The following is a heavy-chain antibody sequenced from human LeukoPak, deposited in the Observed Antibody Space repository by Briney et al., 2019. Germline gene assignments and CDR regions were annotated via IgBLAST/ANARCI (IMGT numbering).Heavy chain of an antibody. J-gene: IGHJ4*02. D-gene: IGHD1-26*01. Sequence: GGPLRLSCTASGFTFGDYTIPWIRQAPGRGLEWVGFIRNKADGGTPEYAASVKGRFTISRDDSKNIAYLQMNSLKTDDTAVYYCTRGPPTRYWGQGTLVSVSS. CDR1: GFTFGDYT. CDR3: TRGPPTRY. V-gene: IGHV3-49*03. CDR2: IRNKADGGTP.